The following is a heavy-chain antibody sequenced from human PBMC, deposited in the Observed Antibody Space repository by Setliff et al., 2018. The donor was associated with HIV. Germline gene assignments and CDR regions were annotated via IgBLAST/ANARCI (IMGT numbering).Heavy chain of an antibody. CDR1: GGSISSGGYY. CDR3: ARYCGGDCYPSAYYMDV. CDR2: IYYSGRT. D-gene: IGHD2-21*01. V-gene: IGHV4-31*03. Sequence: PSETLSLPCTVSGGSISSGGYYWSWIRQHPGKGLEWIGYIYYSGRTYYNPSLKSRVTISVDTSEIQFSLKLSPVTAADTAVYYCARYCGGDCYPSAYYMDVWGKGTTVTVSS. J-gene: IGHJ6*03.